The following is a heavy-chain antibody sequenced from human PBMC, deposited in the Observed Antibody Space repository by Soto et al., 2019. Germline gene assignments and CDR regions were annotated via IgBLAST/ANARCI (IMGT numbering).Heavy chain of an antibody. J-gene: IGHJ4*02. CDR3: ASGPQPRFLEWLPPIGFDY. CDR2: INAGNGNT. Sequence: ASVKVSCKASGYTFTSYAMHWVRQAPGQRLEWMGWINAGNGNTKYSQKFQGRVTITRDTSASTAYMELSSLRSEDTAVYFCASGPQPRFLEWLPPIGFDYWGQGTLVTVSS. D-gene: IGHD3-3*01. V-gene: IGHV1-3*01. CDR1: GYTFTSYA.